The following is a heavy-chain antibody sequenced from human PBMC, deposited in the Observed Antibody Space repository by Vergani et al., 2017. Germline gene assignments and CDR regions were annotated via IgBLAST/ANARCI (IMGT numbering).Heavy chain of an antibody. J-gene: IGHJ4*02. V-gene: IGHV4-39*01. CDR3: ARHISVVRPSSMTAFDY. D-gene: IGHD2-21*01. Sequence: QMQLQESGPGLVKPSETLSLSCTVSGDSISTISYAWGWIRQPPGKTLEWIGTVFYGGRTSYNPSLKSRVTLSLDTSKKQISLHLTSVTAADTAVYYCARHISVVRPSSMTAFDYWGQGTLVTVSS. CDR1: GDSISTISYA. CDR2: VFYGGRT.